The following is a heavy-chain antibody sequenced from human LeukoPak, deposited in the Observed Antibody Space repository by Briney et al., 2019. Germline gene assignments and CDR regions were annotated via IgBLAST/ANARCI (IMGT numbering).Heavy chain of an antibody. D-gene: IGHD3-10*01. Sequence: SVKVSCKASGGTFSSYAISWVRQAPGQGLEWMGGITPIFGTANYAQKFQGRVTITADKSTSTAYMELSSLRAEDTAVYYCLGYYSGSPNWGQGTLVTVSS. CDR2: ITPIFGTA. V-gene: IGHV1-69*06. CDR3: LGYYSGSPN. J-gene: IGHJ4*02. CDR1: GGTFSSYA.